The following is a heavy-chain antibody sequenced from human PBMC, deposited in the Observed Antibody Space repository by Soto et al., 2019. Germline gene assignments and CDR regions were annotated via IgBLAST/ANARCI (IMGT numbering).Heavy chain of an antibody. CDR2: ISYDGSNK. Sequence: QVQLVESGGGVVQPGRSLRLSCAASGFTFSSYAMHWVRQAPGKGLEWVTVISYDGSNKYYADSVKGRFTVSRDNSKNTLYLQMNSLRAEDAAEYYCARDSCSFDYWGQGTLVTVSS. CDR1: GFTFSSYA. D-gene: IGHD2-15*01. CDR3: ARDSCSFDY. J-gene: IGHJ4*02. V-gene: IGHV3-30*01.